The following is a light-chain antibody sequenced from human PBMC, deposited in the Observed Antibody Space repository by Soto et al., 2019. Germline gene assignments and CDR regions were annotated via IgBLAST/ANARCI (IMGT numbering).Light chain of an antibody. Sequence: DIEVTQSPPTLSASVGDRVTITCRAIQTISTWMAWYQQKPGKAPKLLVYDASTLQSGVASRFSGSGSGTEFTLIISGLQPDDSATYYCQQYTNTNNPWIFGQGTKVDIK. J-gene: IGKJ2*01. V-gene: IGKV1-5*01. CDR3: QQYTNTNNPWI. CDR1: QTISTW. CDR2: DAS.